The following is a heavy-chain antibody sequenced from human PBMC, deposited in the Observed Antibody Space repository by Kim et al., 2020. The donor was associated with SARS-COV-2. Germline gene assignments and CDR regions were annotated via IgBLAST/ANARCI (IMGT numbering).Heavy chain of an antibody. D-gene: IGHD1-26*01. J-gene: IGHJ5*02. CDR1: GYTFTSYG. CDR3: ARAWVGATNNWFDP. V-gene: IGHV1-18*01. CDR2: ISAYNGNT. Sequence: ASVKVSCKASGYTFTSYGISWVRQAPGQGLEWMGWISAYNGNTNYAQKLQGRVTMTTDTSTSTAYMALRSQRSDDTAVYYCARAWVGATNNWFDPWGQGTLVTVSS.